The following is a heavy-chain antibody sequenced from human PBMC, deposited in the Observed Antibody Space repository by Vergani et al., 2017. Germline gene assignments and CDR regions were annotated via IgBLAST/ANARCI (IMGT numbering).Heavy chain of an antibody. CDR2: IIPILGTA. V-gene: IGHV1-69*11. CDR3: AREAAGPIIFWFDP. D-gene: IGHD6-13*01. CDR1: GGTFSSYA. J-gene: IGHJ5*02. Sequence: QVQLVQSGAEVKKPGSSVKVSCKASGGTFSSYAISWVRQAPGQGLEWMGRIIPILGTANYAQKYQGRVTITADESTSTAYMELSSLRSEDTAVYYCAREAAGPIIFWFDPWGQGTLVTVSS.